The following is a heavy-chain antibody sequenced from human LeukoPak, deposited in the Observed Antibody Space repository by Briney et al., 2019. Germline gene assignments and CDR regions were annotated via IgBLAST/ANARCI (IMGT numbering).Heavy chain of an antibody. CDR3: TRIFHSASWFFDL. V-gene: IGHV3-7*01. Sequence: GGSLRLSCGTSGVILSPYWMSWVRQAPGKGLEWVANIKQDGSEKNYVDSVKGRFTISRDNANNLVFLQTNNLRVEDTALYFCTRIFHSASWFFDLWGRGTLVTVSS. CDR1: GVILSPYW. CDR2: IKQDGSEK. D-gene: IGHD4/OR15-4a*01. J-gene: IGHJ2*01.